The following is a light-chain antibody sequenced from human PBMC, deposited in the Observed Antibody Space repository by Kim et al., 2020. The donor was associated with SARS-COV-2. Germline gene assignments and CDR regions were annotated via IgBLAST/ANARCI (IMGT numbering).Light chain of an antibody. J-gene: IGKJ4*01. CDR3: QQYDNWPPLT. V-gene: IGKV3D-15*01. CDR1: QSVSSY. Sequence: EIVMTQSTAPLSVSPGERATLSCRASQSVSSYLAWYQQKPGQAPRLLIYGASTRATGIPGRFSGSGSGTEFALTISSLQPEDFAVYYCQQYDNWPPLTFGGGTKVDIK. CDR2: GAS.